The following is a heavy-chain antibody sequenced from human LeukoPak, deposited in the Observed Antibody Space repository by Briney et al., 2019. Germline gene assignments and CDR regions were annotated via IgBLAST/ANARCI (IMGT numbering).Heavy chain of an antibody. J-gene: IGHJ4*02. CDR2: IYYSGST. CDR1: GGSISSGGYY. D-gene: IGHD1-26*01. Sequence: SETLSLTCTVSGGSISSGGYYWSWIRQHPGKGLEWIGYIYYSGSTYYNPSLKSRVTISVDTSKNQFSLKLSSVTAADTAVYYCARGSGSYSYLFDYWGQGTLVTVSS. CDR3: ARGSGSYSYLFDY. V-gene: IGHV4-31*03.